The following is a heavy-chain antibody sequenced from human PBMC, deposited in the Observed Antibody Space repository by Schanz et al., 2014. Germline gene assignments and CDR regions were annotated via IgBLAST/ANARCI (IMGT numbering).Heavy chain of an antibody. V-gene: IGHV1-18*01. J-gene: IGHJ3*02. CDR1: GYTFTSYG. D-gene: IGHD5-12*01. CDR2: ISPYTGNT. CDR3: ARGGGPEDVFDI. Sequence: QVQLLQSGAEVKKPGASVKVSCKASGYTFTSYGINWVRQAPGQGLEWMGWISPYTGNTHYFDKMEGRVTMTTDTSTSTAYMELRSLRSDDTAMYYCARGGGPEDVFDIWGEGTMVTVSS.